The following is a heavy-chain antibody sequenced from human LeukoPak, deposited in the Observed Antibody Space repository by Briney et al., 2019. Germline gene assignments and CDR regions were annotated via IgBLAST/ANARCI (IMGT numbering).Heavy chain of an antibody. V-gene: IGHV3-23*01. J-gene: IGHJ4*02. CDR1: GLTFSTYS. Sequence: GGPLRLSCAVSGLTFSTYSMTWVRQGPGKGLEWVSSIYNSGAKIFYADSVKGRFTISRDNSKNMLYLQMNTLRGEDTAVYYCAKDVAPDSGWDLDSWGQGTLVTVSS. D-gene: IGHD6-19*01. CDR3: AKDVAPDSGWDLDS. CDR2: IYNSGAKI.